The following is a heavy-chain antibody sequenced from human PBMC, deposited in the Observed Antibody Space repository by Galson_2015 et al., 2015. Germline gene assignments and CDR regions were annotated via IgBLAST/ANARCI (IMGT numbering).Heavy chain of an antibody. J-gene: IGHJ4*02. Sequence: LSLTCAVSGYSISSGYYWGWIRQPPGKGLEWVGSIYHGGSTYYNPSLKSRVTISLDTSKNQFSLKLSSVTAADTAVYYCARDGYTYGADLGDYWGQGTLVTVSS. V-gene: IGHV4-38-2*02. D-gene: IGHD5-18*01. CDR1: GYSISSGYY. CDR2: IYHGGST. CDR3: ARDGYTYGADLGDY.